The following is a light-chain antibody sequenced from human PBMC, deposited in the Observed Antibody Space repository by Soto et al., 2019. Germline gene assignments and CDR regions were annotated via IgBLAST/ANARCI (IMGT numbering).Light chain of an antibody. V-gene: IGLV2-18*02. CDR3: SSYTSSISHV. CDR1: SSDVGSYNR. Sequence: QSALTQPPSVSGSPGQSVTISCTGTSSDVGSYNRVSWYQQPRGTVPKLIIYEVSYRPSGVPDRFSGSKSGNTASLTISGLQAEDEADYYCSSYTSSISHVFGTGTKLTVL. CDR2: EVS. J-gene: IGLJ1*01.